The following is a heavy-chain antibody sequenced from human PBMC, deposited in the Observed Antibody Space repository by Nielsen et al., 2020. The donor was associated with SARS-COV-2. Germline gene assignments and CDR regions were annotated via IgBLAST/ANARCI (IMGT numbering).Heavy chain of an antibody. CDR3: ARDKGDSVFDF. V-gene: IGHV4-59*01. J-gene: IGHJ3*01. CDR2: ISYSGST. Sequence: WIRQPPGKGPEWIGYISYSGSTHYDPSLKSRVTISSDTSKTQLSMNLSSVTPADTAMYYCARDKGDSVFDFWGQGTMVTVSS. D-gene: IGHD3-10*01.